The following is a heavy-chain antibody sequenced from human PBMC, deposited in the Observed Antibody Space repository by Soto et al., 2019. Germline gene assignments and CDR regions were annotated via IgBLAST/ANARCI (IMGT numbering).Heavy chain of an antibody. Sequence: GASVNVSFKSSGYTFTGYYIHWVRQAPGQGLEWMGWINPNSGGTNYAQKFQGRVTMTRDTSISTAYMELSRLRSDDTAVYYCARDQDWNYGWFDPWGQGTLVTVSS. CDR3: ARDQDWNYGWFDP. CDR2: INPNSGGT. V-gene: IGHV1-2*02. CDR1: GYTFTGYY. D-gene: IGHD1-7*01. J-gene: IGHJ5*02.